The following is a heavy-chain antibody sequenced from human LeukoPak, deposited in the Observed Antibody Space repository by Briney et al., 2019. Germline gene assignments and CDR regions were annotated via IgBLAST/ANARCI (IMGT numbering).Heavy chain of an antibody. CDR1: GGSISSSSHY. J-gene: IGHJ6*03. CDR3: ARVPRSYYYYYYMDV. V-gene: IGHV4-39*07. Sequence: PSETLSLTCSVSGGSISSSSHYWDWIRQPPGEGLEWVGSIYYSGSTYYNPSLKSRVTISVDTSKNQFSLKLISVTAADTAVYYCARVPRSYYYYYYMDVWGKGTTVTVSS. CDR2: IYYSGST.